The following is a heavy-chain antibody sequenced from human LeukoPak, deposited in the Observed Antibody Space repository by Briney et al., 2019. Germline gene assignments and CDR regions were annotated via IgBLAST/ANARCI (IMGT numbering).Heavy chain of an antibody. Sequence: QPGGSLRLSCAASGFTFSSYAMIWVRQAPGKGLEWVSTISGSGGTTNYADSVKGRFTFSRDNSKNTLYLQMNSLRAEDTAVYYCTKDLPDYGDYIEGYWGQGTLVTVSS. CDR2: ISGSGGTT. CDR1: GFTFSSYA. J-gene: IGHJ4*02. V-gene: IGHV3-23*01. D-gene: IGHD4-17*01. CDR3: TKDLPDYGDYIEGY.